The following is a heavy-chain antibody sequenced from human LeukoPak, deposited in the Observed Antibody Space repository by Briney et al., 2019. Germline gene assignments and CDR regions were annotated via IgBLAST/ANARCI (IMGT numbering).Heavy chain of an antibody. CDR1: GFTFRNYG. V-gene: IGHV3-20*04. CDR2: MTGDGAKT. J-gene: IGHJ6*03. Sequence: GGSLRLSCAASGFTFRNYGMSWVRQAPGKGLEWVSAMTGDGAKTYYADSMRGRFTISRDNAKNSLYLQMNSLRAEDTALYYCARAVSNGGYYYYYMDVWGKGTTVTVSS. CDR3: ARAVSNGGYYYYYMDV. D-gene: IGHD2-8*01.